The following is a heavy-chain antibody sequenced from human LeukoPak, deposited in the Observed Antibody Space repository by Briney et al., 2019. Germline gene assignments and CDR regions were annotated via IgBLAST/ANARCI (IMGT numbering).Heavy chain of an antibody. Sequence: GGSLRLSCAASGFTFGSYGMHWVRQAPGKGLEWVAVILYDGSNKYYADSVKGRFTISRDNSKNTLYLQMNSLRAEDTAVYYCARDAKYSYDPYYFDYWGQGTLVTVSS. CDR2: ILYDGSNK. J-gene: IGHJ4*02. V-gene: IGHV3-33*01. CDR3: ARDAKYSYDPYYFDY. D-gene: IGHD5-18*01. CDR1: GFTFGSYG.